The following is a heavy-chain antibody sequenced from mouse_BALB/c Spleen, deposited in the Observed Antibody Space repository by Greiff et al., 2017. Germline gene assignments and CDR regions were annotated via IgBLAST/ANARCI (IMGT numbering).Heavy chain of an antibody. CDR3: ARKGGYYVLYFDY. J-gene: IGHJ2*01. CDR1: GFSLTSYG. CDR2: IWSGGST. V-gene: IGHV2-2*02. Sequence: QVQLQQSGPGLVQPSQSLSITCTVSGFSLTSYGVHWVRQSPGKGLEWLGVIWSGGSTDYNAAFITRLSISKDNSKSQVFFKMNSRQANDTAIYYCARKGGYYVLYFDYWGQGTTLTVSS. D-gene: IGHD2-3*01.